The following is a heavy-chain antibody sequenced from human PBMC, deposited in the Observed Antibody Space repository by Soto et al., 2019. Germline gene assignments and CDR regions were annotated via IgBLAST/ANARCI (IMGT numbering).Heavy chain of an antibody. V-gene: IGHV4-59*08. D-gene: IGHD1-26*01. J-gene: IGHJ3*02. Sequence: ETLSLTCTVSGGSISSYYWSWIRQPPGKGLEWIGYIYYSGSTNYNPSLKSRVTISVDTSKNQFSLKLSSVTAADTAVYYCARRWGSAFDIWGQGTMVTVSS. CDR3: ARRWGSAFDI. CDR1: GGSISSYY. CDR2: IYYSGST.